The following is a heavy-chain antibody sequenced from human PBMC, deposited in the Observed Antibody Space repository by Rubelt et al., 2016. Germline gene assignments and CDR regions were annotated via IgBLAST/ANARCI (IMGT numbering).Heavy chain of an antibody. CDR1: GGSISSYY. CDR3: ARGHDYGMDV. Sequence: QVQLQQWGAGLLKPSETLSLTCTVSGGSISSYYWSWIRQPPGKGLEWIGYIYYSGSTNYNPSLKSRVTRSVDTSKNQFSLKLSSVTAADTAVYYCARGHDYGMDVWGQGTTVTVSS. V-gene: IGHV4-59*01. CDR2: IYYSGST. J-gene: IGHJ6*02.